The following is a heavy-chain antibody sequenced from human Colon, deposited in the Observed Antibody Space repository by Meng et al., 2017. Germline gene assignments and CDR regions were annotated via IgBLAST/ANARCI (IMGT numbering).Heavy chain of an antibody. CDR1: GGSFSGYY. CDR3: ARGSGKGIDF. CDR2: INHSGST. V-gene: IGHV4-34*01. J-gene: IGHJ4*02. Sequence: GSLRLSCAVYGGSFSGYYWSWIRQPPGKGLEWIGEINHSGSTNYNPSLKSRVTISVDTSTNQLSLRLTSVTAADTAVYYCARGSGKGIDFWGQGRLVTVSS. D-gene: IGHD3-10*01.